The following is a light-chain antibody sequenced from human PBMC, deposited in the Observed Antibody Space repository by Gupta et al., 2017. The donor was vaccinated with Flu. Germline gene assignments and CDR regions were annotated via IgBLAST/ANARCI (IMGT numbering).Light chain of an antibody. CDR1: QSVTSY. CDR3: QRRSNGTPLS. CDR2: DAS. J-gene: IGKJ4*02. V-gene: IGKV3-11*01. Sequence: EIVLTQSPATLSLSPGETATLSCRASQSVTSYLAWYQQQPGQAPRLLIYDASTTATGIPARFSGSGSGTDFTLTISSRESEDVAVYYCQRRSNGTPLSFGGGTKVEIK.